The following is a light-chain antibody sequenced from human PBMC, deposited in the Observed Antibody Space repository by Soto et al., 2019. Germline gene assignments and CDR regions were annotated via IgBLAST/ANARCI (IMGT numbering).Light chain of an antibody. V-gene: IGKV3-15*01. Sequence: EIVMTQSPATLSVSPGERATLSCRASQSVSTNLAWYQQKPGQAPRLLMYGASTRATGLPASFSGSGSGTEFFLTISSLQSEDFAVYYCQQYHKWPLTFGGGTKVGIK. CDR2: GAS. CDR3: QQYHKWPLT. CDR1: QSVSTN. J-gene: IGKJ4*01.